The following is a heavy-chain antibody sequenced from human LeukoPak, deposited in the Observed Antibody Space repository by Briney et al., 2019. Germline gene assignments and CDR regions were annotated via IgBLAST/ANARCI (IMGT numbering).Heavy chain of an antibody. CDR1: GGSIRSGKYY. CDR2: IYTSGST. CDR3: ARDNSDEVLGY. D-gene: IGHD2/OR15-2a*01. Sequence: PSQTLSLTCSVSGGSIRSGKYYWCWIRQPGGKGLEWIGRIYTSGSTNYNPSLKSRVTISVDTSKNQFSLNLSPVTAADTAGYYCARDNSDEVLGYWGQGTLVTVSS. V-gene: IGHV4-61*02. J-gene: IGHJ4*02.